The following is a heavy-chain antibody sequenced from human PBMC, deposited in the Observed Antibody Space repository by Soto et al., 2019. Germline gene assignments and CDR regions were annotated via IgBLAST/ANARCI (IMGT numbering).Heavy chain of an antibody. CDR3: ARVSMVRGVIKLNYYYYMDV. J-gene: IGHJ6*03. D-gene: IGHD3-10*01. CDR2: IYSGGST. CDR1: GFTVSSNY. V-gene: IGHV3-53*04. Sequence: GGSLRLSCAASGFTVSSNYMSWVRQAPGKGLEWVSVIYSGGSTYYADSVKGRFTISRHNSKNTLYLQMNSLRAEDTAVYYCARVSMVRGVIKLNYYYYMDVWGKGTTVTVSS.